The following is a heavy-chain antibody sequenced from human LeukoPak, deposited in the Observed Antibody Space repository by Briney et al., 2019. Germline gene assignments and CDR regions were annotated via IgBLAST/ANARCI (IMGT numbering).Heavy chain of an antibody. J-gene: IGHJ4*02. Sequence: SETLSLTCIVSGCSISSGYYWGWIRQPPGKGLEWIGNIHHSGSTYYNPSLKSRVTISVDTSKNQFSLKLSSVTAADTAVYYCARRGNWNYVLDNWGQGTLAIVSS. CDR3: ARRGNWNYVLDN. V-gene: IGHV4-38-2*02. CDR1: GCSISSGYY. D-gene: IGHD1-7*01. CDR2: IHHSGST.